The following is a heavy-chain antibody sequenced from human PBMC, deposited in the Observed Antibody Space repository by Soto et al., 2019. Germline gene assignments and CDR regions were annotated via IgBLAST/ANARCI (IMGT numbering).Heavy chain of an antibody. CDR1: GFSLSTSGVG. Sequence: QITLKESGPTLVKPTQTLTLTCTFSGFSLSTSGVGVGWIRQPPGKALEWLALIYWNDDKRYSPSLKSRLTIAQDTSKNQVVLTMTNMDPVDTATYYCAHRPDGDYVILFFDYWGQGTLVTVSS. J-gene: IGHJ4*02. V-gene: IGHV2-5*01. D-gene: IGHD4-17*01. CDR3: AHRPDGDYVILFFDY. CDR2: IYWNDDK.